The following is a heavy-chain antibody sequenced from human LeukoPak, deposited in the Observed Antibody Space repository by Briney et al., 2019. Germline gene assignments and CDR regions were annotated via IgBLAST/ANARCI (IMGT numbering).Heavy chain of an antibody. CDR3: ARDQGGNYYMDV. V-gene: IGHV4-59*01. D-gene: IGHD2-15*01. CDR1: GGSISSYF. Sequence: PSETLSLTCTVSGGSISSYFLSWVRQPPGKGLEWIGYIYYSGSTNYNPSLKSRVTISVDTSKKQFSLKLSSVTAADTAVYYCARDQGGNYYMDVWGKGTTVTVSS. CDR2: IYYSGST. J-gene: IGHJ6*03.